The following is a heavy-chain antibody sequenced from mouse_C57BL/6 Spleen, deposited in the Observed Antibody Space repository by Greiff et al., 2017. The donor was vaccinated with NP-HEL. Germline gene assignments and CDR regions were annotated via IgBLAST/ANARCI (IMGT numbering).Heavy chain of an antibody. CDR2: IYPRSGNT. CDR3: ARSSGSSLYYYAMDY. D-gene: IGHD1-1*01. J-gene: IGHJ4*01. CDR1: GYTFTSYG. V-gene: IGHV1-81*01. Sequence: VQLQQSGAELARPGASVKLSCKASGYTFTSYGISWVKQRTGQGLEWIGEIYPRSGNTYYNEKFKGKATLTADKSSSTAYMELRSLTSEDSAVYFCARSSGSSLYYYAMDYWGQGTSVTVSS.